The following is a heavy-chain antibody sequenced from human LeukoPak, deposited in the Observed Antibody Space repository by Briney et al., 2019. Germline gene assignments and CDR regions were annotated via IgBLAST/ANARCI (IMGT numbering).Heavy chain of an antibody. CDR1: GFTFSSYG. Sequence: QPGGSLRLSCAASGFTFSSYGMHWVRQAPGKGLEWVAVIWYDGTNKYYANSVKGRFTISRDNSKNTLYLQMNSLRAEDTAVYYCARDLDSSGYYPDYWGQGTLVTVSS. J-gene: IGHJ4*02. CDR3: ARDLDSSGYYPDY. V-gene: IGHV3-33*01. D-gene: IGHD3-22*01. CDR2: IWYDGTNK.